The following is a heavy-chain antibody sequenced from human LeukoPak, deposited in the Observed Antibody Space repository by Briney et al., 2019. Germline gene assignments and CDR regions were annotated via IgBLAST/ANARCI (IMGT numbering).Heavy chain of an antibody. D-gene: IGHD2-2*02. CDR2: ISHSSGST. J-gene: IGHJ4*02. Sequence: GGSLRLSCAASGFTFSSCAMSWVRQAPGRGLEWVATISHSSGSTYYADSVKGRVTISRDNSKNTLRLQMNSLRVEDTAIYYCAKDVPYCSSTTCYKGFDYWGQGTLVTVSS. CDR1: GFTFSSCA. V-gene: IGHV3-23*01. CDR3: AKDVPYCSSTTCYKGFDY.